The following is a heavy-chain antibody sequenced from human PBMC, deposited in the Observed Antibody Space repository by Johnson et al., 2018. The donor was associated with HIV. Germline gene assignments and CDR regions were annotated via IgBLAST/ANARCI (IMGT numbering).Heavy chain of an antibody. Sequence: GSLRLSCAASGFTFSSSWMHWVCQAPEKGLEWVADIKCDGSEKYYVDSVKGRLTISRDNSKDTLYLQMSNLRAEDTAVYSCVKERRNYVVFGAFDIWGQGTMVTVSS. CDR3: VKERRNYVVFGAFDI. CDR2: IKCDGSEK. V-gene: IGHV3-52*01. D-gene: IGHD3-3*01. CDR1: GFTFSSSW. J-gene: IGHJ3*02.